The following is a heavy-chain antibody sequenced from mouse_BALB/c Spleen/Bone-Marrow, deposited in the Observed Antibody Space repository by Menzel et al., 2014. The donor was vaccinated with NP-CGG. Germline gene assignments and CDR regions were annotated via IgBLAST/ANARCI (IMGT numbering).Heavy chain of an antibody. Sequence: VQLQQSGSVLVRPGASVKLSCKASGYTFTSSWMHWAEQRPGHGLEWIGEIHPNSGNTNYNEKFKGKATLTVDTSSSTAYVDLSSLTSEDSAVYYCARSGFDYWGQGTTLTVSS. V-gene: IGHV1S130*01. CDR2: IHPNSGNT. J-gene: IGHJ2*01. D-gene: IGHD4-1*01. CDR3: ARSGFDY. CDR1: GYTFTSSW.